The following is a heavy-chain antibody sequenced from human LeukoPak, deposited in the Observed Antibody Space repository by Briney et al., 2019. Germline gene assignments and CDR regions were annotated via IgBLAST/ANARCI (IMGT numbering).Heavy chain of an antibody. CDR1: GVSISSSNW. J-gene: IGHJ4*02. CDR2: IYHSGST. Sequence: NPSETLSLTCAVSGVSISSSNWWSWVRQPPGKGLEWIGEIYHSGSTNYNPSLKSRVTISVDKSKNQFSLKLSSVTAADTAVYYCARGFVGGWSRTYYFDYWGQGTLVTVSS. CDR3: ARGFVGGWSRTYYFDY. D-gene: IGHD6-19*01. V-gene: IGHV4-4*02.